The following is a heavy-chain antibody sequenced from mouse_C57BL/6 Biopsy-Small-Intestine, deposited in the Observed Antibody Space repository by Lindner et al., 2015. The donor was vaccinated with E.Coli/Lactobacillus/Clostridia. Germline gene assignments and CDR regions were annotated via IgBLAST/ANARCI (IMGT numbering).Heavy chain of an antibody. V-gene: IGHV1-39*01. D-gene: IGHD2-3*01. J-gene: IGHJ3*01. CDR1: GYSFTDFN. CDR3: ARAGYYRFAY. CDR2: INPNYGTT. Sequence: QLQESGPELVKPGASVKLSCKASGYSFTDFNMNWVKQRNGKSLEWIGVINPNYGTTSYNQKFKGKATLTVDQSSSTAYMQLNNLTSEDSAVYYCARAGYYRFAYWGQGTLVTVSA.